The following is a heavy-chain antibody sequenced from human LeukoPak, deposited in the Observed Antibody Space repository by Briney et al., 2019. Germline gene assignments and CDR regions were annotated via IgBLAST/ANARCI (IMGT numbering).Heavy chain of an antibody. CDR2: ISSSSSYI. D-gene: IGHD3-10*02. CDR3: ARDLFGESRDY. CDR1: GFTFSSYS. V-gene: IGHV3-21*01. J-gene: IGHJ4*02. Sequence: GGSLRLSCAASGFTFSSYSMNWVRQAPGKGLEWVSSISSSSSYIYYADSVKGRFTISRDNAKNSLYLQMNSLRAEDMAVYYCARDLFGESRDYWGQGTLVTVSS.